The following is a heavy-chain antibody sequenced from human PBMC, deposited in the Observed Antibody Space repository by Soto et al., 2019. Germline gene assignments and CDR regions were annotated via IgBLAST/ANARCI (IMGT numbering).Heavy chain of an antibody. V-gene: IGHV5-51*01. Sequence: GESLKISCKGSGYSFTCYLIGWVRQMPGKSLEWKRIIYPGDSDTRYSPSFQGQVTISADKSISTAYLQWSSLKASDTAMYYCARQGGSQNKYYYYYYGMDVWGQGTTVTVSS. D-gene: IGHD5-12*01. CDR1: GYSFTCYL. CDR2: IYPGDSDT. CDR3: ARQGGSQNKYYYYYYGMDV. J-gene: IGHJ6*02.